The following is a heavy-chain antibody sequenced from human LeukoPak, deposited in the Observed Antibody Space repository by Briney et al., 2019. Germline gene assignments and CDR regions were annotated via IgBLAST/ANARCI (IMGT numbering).Heavy chain of an antibody. Sequence: SETLSLTCTVSGDSISSDYWSWIRQPPGKGLEWIGYIYYSGSTNYNPSLTSRVTISIDTSKNQFSLKLSSVTAADTAVYYCARATYSNYVYYFDYWGQGTLVTVSS. D-gene: IGHD4-11*01. V-gene: IGHV4-59*01. CDR3: ARATYSNYVYYFDY. CDR1: GDSISSDY. J-gene: IGHJ4*02. CDR2: IYYSGST.